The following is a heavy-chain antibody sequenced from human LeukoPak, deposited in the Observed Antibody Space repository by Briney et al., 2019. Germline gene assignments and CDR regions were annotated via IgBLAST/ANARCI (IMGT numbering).Heavy chain of an antibody. J-gene: IGHJ6*03. CDR2: ISYDGSNK. D-gene: IGHD3-3*01. CDR1: GFTFSSYG. CDR3: RFLEWLLPLWYYYDMDV. Sequence: GGSLRLSCAASGFTFSSYGMHWVRQAPGKGLEWVAVISYDGSNKYYADSVKGRFTISRGNSKNTLYLQMNILRAEDTGGSVLRFLEWLLPLWYYYDMDVWGKGTTVTVSS. V-gene: IGHV3-30*03.